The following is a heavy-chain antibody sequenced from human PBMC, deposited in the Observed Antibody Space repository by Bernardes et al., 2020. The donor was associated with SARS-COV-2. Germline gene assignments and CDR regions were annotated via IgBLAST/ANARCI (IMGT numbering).Heavy chain of an antibody. J-gene: IGHJ5*02. CDR2: INPYKGNT. D-gene: IGHD3-10*01. V-gene: IGHV1-18*01. Sequence: ASVKVSCKPSGYIFSDFVIIWVRQAPGQGLEWMGWINPYKGNTDYPQKFQGRVTLTTDTSTSTAYMELRSLSSDDTAVYFCARDRKVRGITNNWFDPWGQGTLVTVTT. CDR3: ARDRKVRGITNNWFDP. CDR1: GYIFSDFV.